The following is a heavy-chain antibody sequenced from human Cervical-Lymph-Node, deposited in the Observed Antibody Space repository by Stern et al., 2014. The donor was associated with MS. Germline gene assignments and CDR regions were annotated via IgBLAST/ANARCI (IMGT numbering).Heavy chain of an antibody. Sequence: VQLVESGAEVKKPGSSVKVSCKASGDSFSGYDVSWVRQAPGQGLEWLGKIIPIFGTTNYAPKFQGRLTIPAATSTSTAYMELSSLTSDDTAVYYCARGETPTPSYGLDVWGPGTTVTVSS. CDR3: ARGETPTPSYGLDV. CDR2: IIPIFGTT. CDR1: GDSFSGYD. D-gene: IGHD4-23*01. J-gene: IGHJ6*02. V-gene: IGHV1-69*06.